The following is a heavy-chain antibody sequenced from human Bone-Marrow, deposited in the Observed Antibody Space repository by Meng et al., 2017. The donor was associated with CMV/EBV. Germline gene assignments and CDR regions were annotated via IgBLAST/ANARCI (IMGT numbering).Heavy chain of an antibody. V-gene: IGHV3-49*04. CDR1: GFNFGEYV. CDR2: IRSKAYGGTT. CDR3: ARGREDSKWLASSSLDY. D-gene: IGHD6-6*01. J-gene: IGHJ4*02. Sequence: GGSLRLSCKTSGFNFGEYVMNWVRQAPGKGLEWVSFIRSKAYGGTTKYAASVKGRFTLSRDDSKSIAYLQMNSLRAEDTAVYYCARGREDSKWLASSSLDYWGQGTRVTGSS.